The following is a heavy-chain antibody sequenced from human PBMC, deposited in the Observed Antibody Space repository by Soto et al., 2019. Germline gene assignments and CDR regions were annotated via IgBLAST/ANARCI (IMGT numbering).Heavy chain of an antibody. CDR3: ARGRIVGYSDYEPLGGLDY. J-gene: IGHJ4*01. CDR1: GYSFTSND. CDR2: MNPNSDNT. Sequence: VASVKVSCKASGYSFTSNDINWVRQAIGQGLEWMGWMNPNSDNTGYAQKFQGRLTMTRSTSANTAYMELNSLTSEDTAVYFCARGRIVGYSDYEPLGGLDYWG. D-gene: IGHD5-12*01. V-gene: IGHV1-8*01.